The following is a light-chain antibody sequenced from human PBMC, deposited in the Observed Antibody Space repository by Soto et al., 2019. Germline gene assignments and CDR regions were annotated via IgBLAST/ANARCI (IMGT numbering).Light chain of an antibody. J-gene: IGKJ1*01. CDR2: GAS. V-gene: IGKV3-20*01. Sequence: EIVLTQSPGTLSLSPGERATLSCRASQSVSSSYLAWYQQKPGQAPRLLIYGASSRATGIPDRFSGSGSGTDFTVNISRLEPEEFAVYYCQQYGSSRTFGRGTKVEI. CDR3: QQYGSSRT. CDR1: QSVSSSY.